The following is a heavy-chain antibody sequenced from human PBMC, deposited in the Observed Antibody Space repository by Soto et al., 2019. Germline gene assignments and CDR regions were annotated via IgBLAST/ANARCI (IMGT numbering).Heavy chain of an antibody. CDR3: ARQGFGAVPGLVDV. J-gene: IGHJ6*02. CDR2: VHYSWGS. V-gene: IGHV4-59*08. CDR1: GGSISSYH. Sequence: QVQLQESGPGLVKPSETLSLSCTVSGGSISSYHWSWIRQTPGKGLEWIGYVHYSWGSNYNPSLKSRVAITLDPSKSQFPLKLTSVTATDTAVYYWARQGFGAVPGLVDVWGQGTTVTVSS. D-gene: IGHD3-10*01.